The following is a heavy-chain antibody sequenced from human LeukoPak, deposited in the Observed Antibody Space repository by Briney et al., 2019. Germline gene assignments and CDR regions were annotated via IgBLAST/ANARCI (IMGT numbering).Heavy chain of an antibody. Sequence: GGSLRLSCAASGFTFSDYYMDWVRQAPGKGLEWVGRTRNKANSYTTEYAASVKGRSTISRDDSKNSLYLQMNSLKTEDTAVYYCASIMAGSLDVWGQGTTVTVSS. CDR3: ASIMAGSLDV. J-gene: IGHJ6*02. CDR2: TRNKANSYTT. CDR1: GFTFSDYY. D-gene: IGHD1-14*01. V-gene: IGHV3-72*01.